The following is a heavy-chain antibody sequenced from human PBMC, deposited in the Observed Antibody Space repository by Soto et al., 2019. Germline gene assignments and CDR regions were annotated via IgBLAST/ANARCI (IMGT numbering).Heavy chain of an antibody. CDR1: GFTFSTYG. J-gene: IGHJ4*02. CDR2: LWRDDINK. D-gene: IGHD6-6*01. CDR3: AKSLVARPYDY. Sequence: GGSLRLSCAASGFTFSTYGMHWVRQAPGKGLEWVAVLWRDDINKHYAESVKGRFTISRDTSKNTLYLQMNSLRAEDTAVYYCAKSLVARPYDYWGQGTLVTVSS. V-gene: IGHV3-33*06.